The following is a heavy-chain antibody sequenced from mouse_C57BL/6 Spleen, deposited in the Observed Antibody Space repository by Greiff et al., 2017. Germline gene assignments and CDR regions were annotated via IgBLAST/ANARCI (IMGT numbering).Heavy chain of an antibody. CDR1: GYSFTGYY. CDR2: INPSTGGT. V-gene: IGHV1-42*01. D-gene: IGHD1-1*01. J-gene: IGHJ2*01. CDR3: ARLYYGSSSYFDY. Sequence: VQLKESGPELVKPGASVKISCKASGYSFTGYYMNWVKQSPEKSLEWIGEINPSTGGTTYNQKFKAKATLTVDKSSSTAYMQLKSLTSEDSAVYYCARLYYGSSSYFDYWGQGTTLTVSS.